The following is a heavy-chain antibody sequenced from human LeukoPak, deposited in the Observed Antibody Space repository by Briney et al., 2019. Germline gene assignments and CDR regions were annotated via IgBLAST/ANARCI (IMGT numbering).Heavy chain of an antibody. Sequence: SGPTLLKPTQTLTLTCTFSGFALGTSGVGVGWIRQPPGKALEWLSLIYWDDDKRDSPSLKRRRTSSKETSKNQGDVTMTKMDPVGTATYYCAHRRPGGLLFDYWGRGTLVTVSS. V-gene: IGHV2-5*02. CDR2: IYWDDDK. D-gene: IGHD1-26*01. CDR1: GFALGTSGVG. CDR3: AHRRPGGLLFDY. J-gene: IGHJ4*02.